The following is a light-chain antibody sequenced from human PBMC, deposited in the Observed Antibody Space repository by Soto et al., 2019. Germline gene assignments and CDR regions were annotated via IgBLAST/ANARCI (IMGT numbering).Light chain of an antibody. V-gene: IGKV1-33*01. Sequence: DIHMTQSPSSLSASVGYRVTITCQASQSISSYLDWYQQKPGRAPRLLIYDASNWEAGIPSRFRGSGSGTDFTFTISRLEPEDIAIYYCQQYESLPTFGQGTRLEI. J-gene: IGKJ5*01. CDR1: QSISSY. CDR2: DAS. CDR3: QQYESLPT.